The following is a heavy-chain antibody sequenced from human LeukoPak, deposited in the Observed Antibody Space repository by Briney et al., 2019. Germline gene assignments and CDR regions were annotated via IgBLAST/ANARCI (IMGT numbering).Heavy chain of an antibody. CDR2: IYHSGST. D-gene: IGHD5-12*01. V-gene: IGHV4-30-2*01. Sequence: SETLSLTCAVSGDSISSGGYSWSWIRQPPGKGLEWIGYIYHSGSTYYNPSLKSRVTISVDRSKNQFSLKLSSVTAADTAVYYCARGAIGAPVDYWGQGTLVTVSS. J-gene: IGHJ4*02. CDR1: GDSISSGGYS. CDR3: ARGAIGAPVDY.